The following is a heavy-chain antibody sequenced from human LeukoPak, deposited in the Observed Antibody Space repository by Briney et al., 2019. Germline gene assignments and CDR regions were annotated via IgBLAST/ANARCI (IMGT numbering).Heavy chain of an antibody. V-gene: IGHV4-59*08. CDR2: IYYSGST. CDR1: GGSISSYY. D-gene: IGHD3-10*01. CDR3: ARGVLWFGELSP. Sequence: SETLSLTCTVSGGSISSYYWSWIRQPPGKGLEWIGYIYYSGSTNYNPSLKSRVTISVDTSKNQFSLKLSSVTAADTAVYYCARGVLWFGELSPWGQGTLVTVSS. J-gene: IGHJ5*02.